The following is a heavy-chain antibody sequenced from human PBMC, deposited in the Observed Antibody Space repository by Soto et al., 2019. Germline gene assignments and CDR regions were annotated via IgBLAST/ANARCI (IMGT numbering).Heavy chain of an antibody. CDR2: IIPIFGTA. V-gene: IGHV1-69*13. D-gene: IGHD5-18*01. J-gene: IGHJ6*02. CDR1: GGTFSSYA. Sequence: SVKVSCKASGGTFSSYAISWVRQAPGQGLEWMGGIIPIFGTANYAQKFQGRVTITADESTSTAYMEPSSLRSEDTAVYYCARETANTSPHYYGMDVWGQGTTVTVSS. CDR3: ARETANTSPHYYGMDV.